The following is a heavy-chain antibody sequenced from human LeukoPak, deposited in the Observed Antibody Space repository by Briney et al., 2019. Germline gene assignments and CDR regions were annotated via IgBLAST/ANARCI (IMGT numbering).Heavy chain of an antibody. J-gene: IGHJ3*02. D-gene: IGHD1-26*01. CDR3: AGGLATGIVRATTRDAFDI. Sequence: GGSLRLSCAASGFTFSSYTMNWVRQAPGKGLEWVSYITSSSSTIYYADSVKGRFTISRDDAKNSLYLQMNSLRAEDTAVYYCAGGLATGIVRATTRDAFDIWGQGTMVTVSS. V-gene: IGHV3-48*01. CDR1: GFTFSSYT. CDR2: ITSSSSTI.